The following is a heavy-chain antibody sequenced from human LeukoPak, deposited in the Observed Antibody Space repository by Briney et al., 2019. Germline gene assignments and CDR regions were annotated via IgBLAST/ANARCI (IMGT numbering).Heavy chain of an antibody. CDR1: GYTFTGYY. CDR3: ARSNGIYSSGWSDTYYYGMDV. J-gene: IGHJ6*02. D-gene: IGHD6-19*01. Sequence: ASVKVSCKASGYTFTGYYMHWVRQAPGQGLEWMGWINPNSGGTNYAQKFQGRVTMTRDTSISTAYMELSRLRSDDTAVYYCARSNGIYSSGWSDTYYYGMDVWGQGTTVTVSS. CDR2: INPNSGGT. V-gene: IGHV1-2*02.